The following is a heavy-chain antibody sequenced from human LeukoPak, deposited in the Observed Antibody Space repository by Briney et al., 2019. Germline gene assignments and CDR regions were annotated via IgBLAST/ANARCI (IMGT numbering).Heavy chain of an antibody. CDR1: GFTFDDYA. Sequence: GGSLRLSCAASGFTFDDYAMHWVRQAPGKGLEWVSGISWNSGSIGYADSVKGRFTISRDNAKNLLYLQMNSLRAEDTALYYCARGGMAVTRDLDYWGQGTLVTISS. CDR2: ISWNSGSI. J-gene: IGHJ4*02. V-gene: IGHV3-9*01. D-gene: IGHD2-8*01. CDR3: ARGGMAVTRDLDY.